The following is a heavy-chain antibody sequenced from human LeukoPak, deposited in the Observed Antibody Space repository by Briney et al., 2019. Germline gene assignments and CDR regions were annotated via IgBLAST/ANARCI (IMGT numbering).Heavy chain of an antibody. Sequence: GGSLRLSCAASGFTFSSYSMNWVRQAPGKGLEWVSYISSSSTIYYADSVKGRFTISRDSPKNSLYLQMNSLRVEDTAVYYCASGGKVSGWETYWGQGTLVTVSS. J-gene: IGHJ4*02. CDR2: ISSSSTI. V-gene: IGHV3-48*04. CDR3: ASGGKVSGWETY. D-gene: IGHD4-23*01. CDR1: GFTFSSYS.